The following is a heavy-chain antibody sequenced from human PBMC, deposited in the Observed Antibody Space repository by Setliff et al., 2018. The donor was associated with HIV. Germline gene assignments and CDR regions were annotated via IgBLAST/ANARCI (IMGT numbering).Heavy chain of an antibody. CDR3: ARGTYYYYYYMDV. CDR2: IYTSGGT. V-gene: IGHV4-61*09. D-gene: IGHD1-1*01. CDR1: GGSISSGSYY. Sequence: SETLSLTCTVSGGSISSGSYYWSWIRQPAGKGLEWIGHIYTSGGTNYNPSLKSRVTISVDTSKNRFSLKLSSVTAADTAVYFCARGTYYYYYYMDVWGKGTTVTVSS. J-gene: IGHJ6*03.